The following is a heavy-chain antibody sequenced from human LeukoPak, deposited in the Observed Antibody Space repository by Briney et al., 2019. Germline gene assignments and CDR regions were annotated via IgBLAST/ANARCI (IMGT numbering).Heavy chain of an antibody. D-gene: IGHD6-19*01. CDR2: ISGSGGST. V-gene: IGHV3-23*01. J-gene: IGHJ4*02. CDR1: GFTFSSYA. Sequence: PGGSLRLSCAASGFTFSSYAMSWVRQAPGRGLEWVSAISGSGGSTYYADSVKGRFTISRDNSKNTLYLQMNSLRAEDTAVYYCAKSDEVDVAVAVNDWGQGTLVTVSS. CDR3: AKSDEVDVAVAVND.